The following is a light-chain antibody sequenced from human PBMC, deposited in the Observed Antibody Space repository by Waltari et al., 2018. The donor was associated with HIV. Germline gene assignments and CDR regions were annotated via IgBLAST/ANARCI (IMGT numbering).Light chain of an antibody. J-gene: IGLJ3*02. V-gene: IGLV1-44*01. CDR3: AARDDSLNAWV. Sequence: QSVLTQPPSASGTPGRRVTISCFGNNSNVGSNPVNWYRQVPGTAPKLLMFSNNQRPSGVPDRFSGSKSGTSASLAIRGLKSEDEADYYCAARDDSLNAWVFGGGTKVTVL. CDR2: SNN. CDR1: NSNVGSNP.